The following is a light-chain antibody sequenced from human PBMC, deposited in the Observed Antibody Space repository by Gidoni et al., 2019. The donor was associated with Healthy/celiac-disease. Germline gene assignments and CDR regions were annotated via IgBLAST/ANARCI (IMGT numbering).Light chain of an antibody. CDR1: SSNIGSNA. J-gene: IGLJ3*02. V-gene: IGLV1-44*01. Sequence: QSVLTQPPPASGTPGQRVTISCSGSSSNIGSNAVNWYQQLPGTAPKLLIYSNNQRPSEVPDRFSGSKSGTSASLAISGLQSEDEADYYCAAWDDSLNGFWVFGGGTKLTVL. CDR2: SNN. CDR3: AAWDDSLNGFWV.